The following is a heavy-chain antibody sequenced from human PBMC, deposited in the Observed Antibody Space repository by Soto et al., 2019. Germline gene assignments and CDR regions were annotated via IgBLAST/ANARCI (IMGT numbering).Heavy chain of an antibody. V-gene: IGHV4-30-4*01. CDR2: IYYSGST. D-gene: IGHD4-17*01. Sequence: TSETLSLTCTVSGGSISSGDYYWSWIRQPPGKGLEWVGYIYYSGSTYYNPSLKSRVTISVDTSKNQFSLKLSSVTAADTAVYYCARRTVTTAGNFDYWGQGTLVTVSS. CDR1: GGSISSGDYY. CDR3: ARRTVTTAGNFDY. J-gene: IGHJ4*02.